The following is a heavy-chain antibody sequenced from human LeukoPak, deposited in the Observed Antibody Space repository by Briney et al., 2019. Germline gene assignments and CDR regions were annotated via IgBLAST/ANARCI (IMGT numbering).Heavy chain of an antibody. CDR3: ARDLLPNKYCDILTGYYGSLEY. J-gene: IGHJ4*02. CDR1: GYTFTSYY. D-gene: IGHD3-9*01. Sequence: GASVKVSCKASGYTFTSYYMHWVRQAPGQGLEWMGIINPSGGSTSYAQRFQGRVTMTRDTSTSTVYMELSSLRSEDTAVYYCARDLLPNKYCDILTGYYGSLEYWGQGTLVTVSS. CDR2: INPSGGST. V-gene: IGHV1-46*01.